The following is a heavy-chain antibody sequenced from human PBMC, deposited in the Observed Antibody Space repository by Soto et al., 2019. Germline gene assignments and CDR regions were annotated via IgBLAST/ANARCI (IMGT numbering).Heavy chain of an antibody. J-gene: IGHJ4*02. Sequence: GGSLRLSCAASGFTFSSYSMNWVRQAPGKGLEWVSYISSSSSTIYYADSVKGRFTISRDNAKNSLYLQMNSLRAEDTAVYYCARDRVREYSGYDAFDYWGQGTLVTVSS. CDR3: ARDRVREYSGYDAFDY. CDR2: ISSSSSTI. CDR1: GFTFSSYS. D-gene: IGHD5-12*01. V-gene: IGHV3-48*01.